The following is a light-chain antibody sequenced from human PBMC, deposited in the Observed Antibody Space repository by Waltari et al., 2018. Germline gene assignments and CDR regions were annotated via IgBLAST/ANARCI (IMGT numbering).Light chain of an antibody. CDR1: QDISNY. V-gene: IGKV1-33*01. Sequence: DIQMTQSPSSLSASVGDRVTITCQASQDISNYLNWYQHKPGKAPKLLIYDASNLEKGVPSRFSGSGSGTDFTFTISSLQPEDIATYYCQQYDNLLALTFGGGTKVEIK. J-gene: IGKJ4*01. CDR2: DAS. CDR3: QQYDNLLALT.